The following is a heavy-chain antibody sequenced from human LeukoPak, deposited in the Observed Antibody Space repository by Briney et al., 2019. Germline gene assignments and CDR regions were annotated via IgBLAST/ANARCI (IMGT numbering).Heavy chain of an antibody. J-gene: IGHJ3*02. CDR3: AGVLLWFGESPEGAFDI. D-gene: IGHD3-10*01. CDR2: INAGNGNT. CDR1: GYTFTSYA. Sequence: GASVKVSCKASGYTFTSYAMHWVRQAPGQRLEWMGWINAGNGNTKYSQKFQGRVTITRDTSASTAYMELSSLRSEDTAVYYCAGVLLWFGESPEGAFDIWGQGTMVTVSS. V-gene: IGHV1-3*01.